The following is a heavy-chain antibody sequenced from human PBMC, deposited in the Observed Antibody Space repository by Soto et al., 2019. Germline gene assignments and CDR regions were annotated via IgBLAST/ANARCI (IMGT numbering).Heavy chain of an antibody. CDR1: GFTFSSYG. J-gene: IGHJ6*02. CDR2: IWYDGSNK. V-gene: IGHV3-33*01. Sequence: QVQLVESGGGVVQPGRSLRLSCAASGFTFSSYGMHWVRQAPGKGLEWVAVIWYDGSNKYYADSVKGRFTISRDNSKNXXYXQXXSLRAEDTAVYYCAREGANCSGGSCYFNYYYGMDVWGQGTTVTVSS. D-gene: IGHD2-15*01. CDR3: AREGANCSGGSCYFNYYYGMDV.